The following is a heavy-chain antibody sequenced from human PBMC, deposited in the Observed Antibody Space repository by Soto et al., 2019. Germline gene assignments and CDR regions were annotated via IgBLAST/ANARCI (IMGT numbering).Heavy chain of an antibody. V-gene: IGHV3-21*01. CDR3: ARDSISSLPFYAMDV. D-gene: IGHD6-6*01. J-gene: IGHJ6*02. CDR2: ITGRSGSV. CDR1: GFLFSSYN. Sequence: GGSLRLSCAASGFLFSSYNMNWVRRAPGKGLEWVASITGRSGSVYYADSVKGRFSISRDNTKKSLYLEMNSLRVEDTAVYYCARDSISSLPFYAMDVWGPGTTVTVSS.